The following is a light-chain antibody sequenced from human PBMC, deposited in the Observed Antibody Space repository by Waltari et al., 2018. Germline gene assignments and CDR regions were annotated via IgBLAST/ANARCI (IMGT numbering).Light chain of an antibody. Sequence: EIVMPQSPATLSVSPGERATLSCRASQRVSSNLAWYQQKPGQSPRLLIYGASTRATGIAARFSGSGSGTEFTLTISSLQSEDFALYYCQQYNDWPRTFGQGTKVEI. J-gene: IGKJ1*01. CDR2: GAS. V-gene: IGKV3-15*01. CDR1: QRVSSN. CDR3: QQYNDWPRT.